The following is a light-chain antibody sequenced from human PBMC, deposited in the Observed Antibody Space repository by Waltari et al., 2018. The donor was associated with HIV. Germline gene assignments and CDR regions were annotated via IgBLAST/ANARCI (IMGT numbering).Light chain of an antibody. CDR1: NSTIGTHA. CDR3: QSSDNTLSGSV. V-gene: IGLV1-40*01. Sequence: QSVLTQPPSVSGAPGQRVTLSCTGGNSTIGTHAVHLYPQFPVPAPQLLIYNTTNRPSAVPDPLSGSKSGTSASLAITGLQADDEADYDCQSSDNTLSGSVFGGGTRLTVL. CDR2: NTT. J-gene: IGLJ2*01.